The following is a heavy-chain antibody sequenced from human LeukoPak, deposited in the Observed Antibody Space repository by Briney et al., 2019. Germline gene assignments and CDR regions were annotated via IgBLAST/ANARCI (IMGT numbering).Heavy chain of an antibody. J-gene: IGHJ4*02. V-gene: IGHV4-4*07. CDR1: GASISSYY. CDR2: IHTTGST. CDR3: ERDAYYYGSESYFFDF. Sequence: SSETLSLTCTVSGASISSYYWSWIRQPAGKGLEWIGRIHTTGSTNYNPSLKSRVTMSVDMSKNQFSLKLSSVTAADTAVYYCERDAYYYGSESYFFDFWGQGTLVTVSS. D-gene: IGHD3-10*01.